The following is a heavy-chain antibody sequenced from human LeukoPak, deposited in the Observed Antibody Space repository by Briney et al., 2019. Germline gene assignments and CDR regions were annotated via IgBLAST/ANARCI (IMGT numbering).Heavy chain of an antibody. D-gene: IGHD3-9*01. CDR1: GYTFTSYG. CDR2: ISAYNGNT. Sequence: GASVKVSCKASGYTFTSYGISWVRQAPGQGLEWMGWISAYNGNTNYAQKLQGRVTMTTDTSTSTAYMELRSLRSDDTAVYYCARKPPPHDRYFDWPHFDYWGQGTLVTVSS. V-gene: IGHV1-18*01. CDR3: ARKPPPHDRYFDWPHFDY. J-gene: IGHJ4*02.